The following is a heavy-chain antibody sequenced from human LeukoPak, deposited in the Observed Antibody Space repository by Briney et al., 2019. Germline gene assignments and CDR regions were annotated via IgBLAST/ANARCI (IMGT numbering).Heavy chain of an antibody. V-gene: IGHV3-33*01. J-gene: IGHJ5*02. Sequence: GGSLRLSCAASGFTFSTYGLHWVRQAPGKGLEWVAAIFYDGSNKFYADSVKGRFTISRDNSKNTLYLQMNSLRVEDTAVYYCARDRQEQHQVGSGNQLYNWFDPWGQGTLVTVSS. CDR2: IFYDGSNK. CDR3: ARDRQEQHQVGSGNQLYNWFDP. CDR1: GFTFSTYG. D-gene: IGHD1-14*01.